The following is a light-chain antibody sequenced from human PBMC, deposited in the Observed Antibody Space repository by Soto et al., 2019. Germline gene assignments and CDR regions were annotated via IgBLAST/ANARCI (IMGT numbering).Light chain of an antibody. Sequence: DIQMTQSPSSLSASVGDRVTITCQASQGISNYLAWYQQKPGKVPKLLICAASTLQSGVPSRFSGSGSGTDFTLTFSSLQPEDVATYYCQKYNSAPLTFGGGTKVEIK. CDR2: AAS. CDR1: QGISNY. J-gene: IGKJ4*01. V-gene: IGKV1-27*01. CDR3: QKYNSAPLT.